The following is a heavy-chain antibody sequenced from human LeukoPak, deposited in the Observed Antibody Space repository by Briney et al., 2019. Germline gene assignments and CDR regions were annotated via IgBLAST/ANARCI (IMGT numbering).Heavy chain of an antibody. D-gene: IGHD6-13*01. CDR1: GFTFTSSA. CDR3: AARSGYSSSWSS. Sequence: SVKVSCKAPGFTFTSSAMQWVRQARGQRLEWIGWIVVGSGNTNYAQKFQERVTITRDMSTSTAYMELSSLRSEDTAVYYCAARSGYSSSWSSWGQGTLVTVSS. V-gene: IGHV1-58*02. CDR2: IVVGSGNT. J-gene: IGHJ5*02.